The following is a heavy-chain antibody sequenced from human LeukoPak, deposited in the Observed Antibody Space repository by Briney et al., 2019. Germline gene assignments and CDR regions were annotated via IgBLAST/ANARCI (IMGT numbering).Heavy chain of an antibody. J-gene: IGHJ4*02. CDR3: AKDGAWLRFDD. D-gene: IGHD5-12*01. CDR2: ISPGGGPT. CDR1: GYTFTSHY. Sequence: ASVKVSCKASGYTFTSHYIHWVRQAPGKGLEWVSGISPGGGPTYYADSVKGRFTISRDDSKNTLYVQMKNLRAEDTAVYYCAKDGAWLRFDDWGQGILVTVSS. V-gene: IGHV3-23*01.